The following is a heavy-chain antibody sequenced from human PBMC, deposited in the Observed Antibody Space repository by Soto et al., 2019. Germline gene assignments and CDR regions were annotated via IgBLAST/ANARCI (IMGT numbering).Heavy chain of an antibody. D-gene: IGHD5-12*01. V-gene: IGHV4-61*01. Sequence: SETLSLTSTVSGGSVSSGSYYWSWIRQPPGKRLEWIGYIYYSGNTNYNPSLKSRVTISVDTSKNQFSLKLSSVTAADTAVYYCAGPFRDGYNYWGQGTLVTVSS. J-gene: IGHJ4*02. CDR3: AGPFRDGYNY. CDR2: IYYSGNT. CDR1: GGSVSSGSYY.